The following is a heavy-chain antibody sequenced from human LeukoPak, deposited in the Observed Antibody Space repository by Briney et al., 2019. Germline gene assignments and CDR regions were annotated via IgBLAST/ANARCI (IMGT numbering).Heavy chain of an antibody. J-gene: IGHJ3*02. CDR3: ARAGAGIAAAGTLAFDI. D-gene: IGHD6-13*01. CDR2: IYTSGST. V-gene: IGHV4-4*07. CDR1: GGSISSYY. Sequence: SETMSLTCTVSGGSISSYYWSWIRQPAGKGLEWIGRIYTSGSTNYNPSLKSRVTMSVDTSKNQFSLKLSSVTAADTAVYHCARAGAGIAAAGTLAFDIWGQGTMVTVSS.